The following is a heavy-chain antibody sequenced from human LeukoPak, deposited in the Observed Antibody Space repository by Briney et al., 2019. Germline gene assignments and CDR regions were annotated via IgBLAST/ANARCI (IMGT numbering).Heavy chain of an antibody. J-gene: IGHJ3*02. Sequence: GGSLRLSCAASGFTFSDYYMSWIRQAPGKGLEWVSYISRSGSTIYYADSVKGRFTISRDNSKNTVFLQMHSLRADDTAVYYCVRGGCLFHCGGDSHAFDIWGQGTMVSVSS. D-gene: IGHD2-21*02. CDR2: ISRSGSTI. CDR3: VRGGCLFHCGGDSHAFDI. CDR1: GFTFSDYY. V-gene: IGHV3-11*01.